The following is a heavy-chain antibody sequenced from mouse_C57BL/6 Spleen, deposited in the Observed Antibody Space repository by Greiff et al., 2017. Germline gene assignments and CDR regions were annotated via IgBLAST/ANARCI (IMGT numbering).Heavy chain of an antibody. J-gene: IGHJ4*01. CDR1: GFTFSSYG. V-gene: IGHV5-6*01. D-gene: IGHD2-4*01. CDR2: ISSGGSYT. CDR3: ARGDYDDGAFMDY. Sequence: EVKLVESGGDLVKPGGSLKLSCAASGFTFSSYGMSWVRQTPDKRLEWVATISSGGSYTYYPDSVKGRFTISRDNAKNTLFLQMSSLKSEDTAMYYCARGDYDDGAFMDYWGQGTSVTVSS.